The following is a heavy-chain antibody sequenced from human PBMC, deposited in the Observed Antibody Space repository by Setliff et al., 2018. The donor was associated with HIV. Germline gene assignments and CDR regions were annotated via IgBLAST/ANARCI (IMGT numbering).Heavy chain of an antibody. V-gene: IGHV1-8*02. CDR1: GYTFTSND. CDR2: MNPNSGNT. CDR3: ARGRYCTTLSCPYYFDY. Sequence: ASVVSCKASGYTFTSNDINWVRQATGQGLEWMGWMNPNSGNTGYAQKFQGRVTMTRNTSISTVYMELNSLRSEDTAVYYFARGRYCTTLSCPYYFDYWGQGTLVTVSS. J-gene: IGHJ4*02. D-gene: IGHD2-8*01.